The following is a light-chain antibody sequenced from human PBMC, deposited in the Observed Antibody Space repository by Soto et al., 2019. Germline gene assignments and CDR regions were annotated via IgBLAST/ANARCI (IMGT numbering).Light chain of an antibody. CDR3: QQYYTAPT. Sequence: IQMTQSPSSLSASVGDRVTITCRASQTINIYLNWYYQKAGKAPELLIYGASSLQSGVPSRFSGSGSGTDFTRQPEDYATYYCQQYYTAPTFGQGTKLDI. V-gene: IGKV1-39*01. J-gene: IGKJ2*01. CDR1: QTINIY. CDR2: GAS.